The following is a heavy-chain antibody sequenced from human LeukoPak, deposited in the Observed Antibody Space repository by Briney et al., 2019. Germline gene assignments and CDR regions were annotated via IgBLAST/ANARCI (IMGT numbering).Heavy chain of an antibody. V-gene: IGHV4-39*01. CDR3: ARRGSGWF. J-gene: IGHJ4*02. Sequence: PSETLSLTCTVSGGSISSSSYYWGWIRQPPGKGLEWIGRIYTSGSTYYNPSLKSRVTISVDTSKNQFSLKLSSVTAADTAVYYCARRGSGWFWGQGTLVTVSS. CDR2: IYTSGST. CDR1: GGSISSSSYY. D-gene: IGHD6-19*01.